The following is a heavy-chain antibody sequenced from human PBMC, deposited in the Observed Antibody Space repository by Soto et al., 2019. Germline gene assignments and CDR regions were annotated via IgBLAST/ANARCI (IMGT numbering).Heavy chain of an antibody. V-gene: IGHV3-30*18. CDR3: AKDILDIVVVPAASPYYYYYMDV. CDR2: ISYDGSNK. Sequence: AVISYDGSNKYYADSVKGRFTISRDNSKNTLYLQMNSLRAEDTAVYYCAKDILDIVVVPAASPYYYYYMDVWGKGTTVTVSS. D-gene: IGHD2-2*03. J-gene: IGHJ6*03.